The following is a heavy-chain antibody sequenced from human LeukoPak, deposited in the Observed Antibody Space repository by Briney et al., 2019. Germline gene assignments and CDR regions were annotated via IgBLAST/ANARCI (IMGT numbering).Heavy chain of an antibody. Sequence: ASVKVSCKASGYTFTSYGISWVRQAPGQGLEGMGWISAYNGNTNYAQKLQGRVTMTTDTSTSTAYMELRSLRTDDTAVYYCARDPPIFGVVITHYYYYGMDVWGQGTTVTVSS. CDR3: ARDPPIFGVVITHYYYYGMDV. V-gene: IGHV1-18*01. J-gene: IGHJ6*02. D-gene: IGHD3-3*01. CDR1: GYTFTSYG. CDR2: ISAYNGNT.